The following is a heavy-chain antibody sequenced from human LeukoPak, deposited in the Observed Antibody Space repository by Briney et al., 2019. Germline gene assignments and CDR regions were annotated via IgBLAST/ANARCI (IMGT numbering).Heavy chain of an antibody. CDR2: SYYSGST. J-gene: IGHJ3*02. Sequence: KPSETLSLTCTVSGGSISTYYWSWMRQPPGKGLEWIRYSYYSGSTNYNPSLKSRGTISVDTSKNQFSLKLSSVAPADTAVYYCARGRYYDSGGYYLNDAFDIWGQGTMVTVSS. CDR3: ARGRYYDSGGYYLNDAFDI. V-gene: IGHV4-59*01. D-gene: IGHD3-22*01. CDR1: GGSISTYY.